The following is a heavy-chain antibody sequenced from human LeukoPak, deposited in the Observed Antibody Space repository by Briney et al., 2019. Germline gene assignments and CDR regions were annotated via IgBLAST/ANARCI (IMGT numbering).Heavy chain of an antibody. Sequence: SVKVSCKASGGTFSSYAISWVRQAPGQGLEWMGGIIPIFGTTNYAQKFQGRVTITADESTITAYMELSSLRSEDTAVYHCARGTYYGRSGNYSFDYWGPGTLVTVSS. V-gene: IGHV1-69*13. CDR3: ARGTYYGRSGNYSFDY. D-gene: IGHD3-22*01. CDR2: IIPIFGTT. J-gene: IGHJ4*02. CDR1: GGTFSSYA.